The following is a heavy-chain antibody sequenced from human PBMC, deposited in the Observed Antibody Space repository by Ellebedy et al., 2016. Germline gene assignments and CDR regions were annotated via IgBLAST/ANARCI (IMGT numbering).Heavy chain of an antibody. D-gene: IGHD2-21*02. Sequence: ASVKVSCKASGYTFTNFDISWVRQAPGQGPEWIGWISTGNSNINIAQKVQGRLTMTTDTSTATAYMELSGLTSDDTAVYFCARPHAFGDFYFDHWGQGPLVTVSS. J-gene: IGHJ4*02. CDR2: ISTGNSNI. CDR3: ARPHAFGDFYFDH. CDR1: GYTFTNFD. V-gene: IGHV1-18*04.